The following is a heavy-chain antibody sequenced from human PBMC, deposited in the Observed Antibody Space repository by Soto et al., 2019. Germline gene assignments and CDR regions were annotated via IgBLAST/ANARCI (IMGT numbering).Heavy chain of an antibody. D-gene: IGHD6-13*01. Sequence: QVQLVQSGAELKKPGASVKVSCQTSGYTFITYEITWVRQATGQGLEWMGWMNPRSGNTGYAQKFQGRVAMTRNTSINTAYLELTDLTSEDTAVYYCARGDSFTSSWYWFDSGGQGTLGTVSS. J-gene: IGHJ5*01. V-gene: IGHV1-8*01. CDR2: MNPRSGNT. CDR1: GYTFITYE. CDR3: ARGDSFTSSWYWFDS.